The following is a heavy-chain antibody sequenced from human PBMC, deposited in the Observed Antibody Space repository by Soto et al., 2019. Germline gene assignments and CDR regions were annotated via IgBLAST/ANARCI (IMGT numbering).Heavy chain of an antibody. J-gene: IGHJ6*02. Sequence: GASVKVSCKASGYTFTSYYMHCVRQAPGQVLEWMGIINPRGGSTSYAQKFQGRVTMTRDTSTSTVYMELSSLRSEDTAVYYCARDRVYCSSTSCYTFRALSRPYYYGMDVWGQGTTVTVSS. CDR3: ARDRVYCSSTSCYTFRALSRPYYYGMDV. CDR2: INPRGGST. V-gene: IGHV1-46*01. CDR1: GYTFTSYY. D-gene: IGHD2-2*02.